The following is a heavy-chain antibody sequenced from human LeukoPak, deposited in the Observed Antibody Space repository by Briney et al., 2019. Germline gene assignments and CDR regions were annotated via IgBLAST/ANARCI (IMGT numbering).Heavy chain of an antibody. J-gene: IGHJ4*02. D-gene: IGHD3-10*01. CDR1: GFTFSSYS. CDR3: ARDMRGGFSSEGADC. V-gene: IGHV3-48*01. CDR2: ISSGGSTV. Sequence: GGSLTLSCKASGFTFSSYSMNWVRQAPGQGLEWISYISSGGSTVYYADSVKGRFTVSRDNAENALFLQMNSPRAEDTAVYYCARDMRGGFSSEGADCWGQGALVTVSS.